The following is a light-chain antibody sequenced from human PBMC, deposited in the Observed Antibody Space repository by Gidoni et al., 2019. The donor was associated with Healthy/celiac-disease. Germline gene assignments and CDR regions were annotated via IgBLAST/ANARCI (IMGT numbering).Light chain of an antibody. CDR1: QGISSY. CDR2: AAS. J-gene: IGKJ3*01. CDR3: QQYYSYPVT. Sequence: AIRRTQSPSSFSASTGDRVTITCRASQGISSYLAWYQQKPGKAPKLLIYAASTLKSGVPSRFSGSGSGTDFTLTISCLQSEDFATYYCQQYYSYPVTFGPGTKVDIK. V-gene: IGKV1-8*01.